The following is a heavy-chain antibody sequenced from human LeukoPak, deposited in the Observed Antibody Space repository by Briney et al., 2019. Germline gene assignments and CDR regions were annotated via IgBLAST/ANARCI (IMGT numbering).Heavy chain of an antibody. D-gene: IGHD4-11*01. CDR2: IYSSGST. J-gene: IGHJ3*02. CDR1: GDSISSGPHY. CDR3: ARDAYSPDVFDM. Sequence: SQTLSLTCTVSGDSISSGPHYWSWIRQPAGKGLEWIGRIYSSGSTNYNPSLESRVTISADTSKNQFSLTLHSVTAADTAVYYCARDAYSPDVFDMWGQGTMVTVSS. V-gene: IGHV4-61*02.